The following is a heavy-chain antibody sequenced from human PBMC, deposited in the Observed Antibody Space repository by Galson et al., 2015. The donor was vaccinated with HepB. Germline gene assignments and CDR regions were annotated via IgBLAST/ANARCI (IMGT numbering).Heavy chain of an antibody. Sequence: LRLSCAASGFTFSSYSMNWVRQAPGKGLEWVSSISSSSSYIYYADSVKGRFTISRDNAKNSLYLQMNSLRAEDTAVYYCAREGGSSTSWDAFDIWGQGTMVTVSS. J-gene: IGHJ3*02. CDR1: GFTFSSYS. CDR2: ISSSSSYI. CDR3: AREGGSSTSWDAFDI. V-gene: IGHV3-21*01. D-gene: IGHD2-2*01.